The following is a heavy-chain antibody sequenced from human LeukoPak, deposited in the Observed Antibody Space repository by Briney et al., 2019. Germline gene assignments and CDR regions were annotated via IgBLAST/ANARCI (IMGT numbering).Heavy chain of an antibody. V-gene: IGHV3-48*03. CDR2: ISSSGSTI. Sequence: GGSLRLSCAASGFTFTGYEMNWVRQAPGMGLEWVSYISSSGSTIYYADSVKGRFTISRDNAKNSLYLQMNSLRAEDTAVYYCARGPFASGSYSLYGYGSVFDYWGQGTLVTVSS. J-gene: IGHJ4*02. D-gene: IGHD3-10*01. CDR3: ARGPFASGSYSLYGYGSVFDY. CDR1: GFTFTGYE.